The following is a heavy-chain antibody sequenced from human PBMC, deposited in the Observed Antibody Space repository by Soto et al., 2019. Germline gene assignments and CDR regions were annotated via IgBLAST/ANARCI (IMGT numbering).Heavy chain of an antibody. J-gene: IGHJ5*02. D-gene: IGHD3-22*01. CDR3: ARAVYYYDSSGYHDNWFDP. V-gene: IGHV3-21*01. CDR2: ISSSSSYI. Sequence: KPGGSLRLSCAASGFTFSSYSMNWVRQAPGKGLEWVSSISSSSSYIYYADSVKGRFTISRDNAKNSLYLQMNSLRAEDTAVYYCARAVYYYDSSGYHDNWFDPWGQGTLVTVSS. CDR1: GFTFSSYS.